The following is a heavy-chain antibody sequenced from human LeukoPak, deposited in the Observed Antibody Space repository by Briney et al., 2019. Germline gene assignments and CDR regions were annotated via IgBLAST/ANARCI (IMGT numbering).Heavy chain of an antibody. CDR1: GGSISSGGYS. V-gene: IGHV4-61*02. J-gene: IGHJ4*02. Sequence: SETLSLTCAVSGGSISSGGYSWSWIRQPAGKGLEWIGRIYTRGSTNYNPSLKSRVTISVDTSKNQFSLKLSSVTAADTAVYYCAREGKKDSEDSSSSLWGQGTLVTVSS. CDR2: IYTRGST. CDR3: AREGKKDSEDSSSSL. D-gene: IGHD6-6*01.